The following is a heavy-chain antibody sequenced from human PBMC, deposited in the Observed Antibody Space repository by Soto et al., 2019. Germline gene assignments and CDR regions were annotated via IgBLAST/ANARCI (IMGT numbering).Heavy chain of an antibody. CDR3: ARDLFYPGYFDR. CDR2: ISSSSTTI. V-gene: IGHV3-48*01. J-gene: IGHJ4*02. Sequence: GGSLRLSCAASGFFFSSYGMNWVRQAPGKGLEWVSYISSSSTTIYYADSVKGRFTISRDNAKNSLYLQMNSLRAEDTAMYYCARDLFYPGYFDRWGQGTPVTVSS. CDR1: GFFFSSYG.